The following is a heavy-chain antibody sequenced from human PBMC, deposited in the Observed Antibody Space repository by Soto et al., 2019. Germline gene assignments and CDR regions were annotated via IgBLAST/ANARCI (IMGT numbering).Heavy chain of an antibody. V-gene: IGHV3-48*02. D-gene: IGHD5-18*01. Sequence: PGGSLRLSCAASGFTFSSYSMNWVRQAPGKGLEWVSYISTSGSTIYYADSVEGRFTISRDNAKNSLYLQMNSLRDEDTAVYYCARARGYSYGYVDYWGQGTLVTV. CDR1: GFTFSSYS. J-gene: IGHJ4*02. CDR3: ARARGYSYGYVDY. CDR2: ISTSGSTI.